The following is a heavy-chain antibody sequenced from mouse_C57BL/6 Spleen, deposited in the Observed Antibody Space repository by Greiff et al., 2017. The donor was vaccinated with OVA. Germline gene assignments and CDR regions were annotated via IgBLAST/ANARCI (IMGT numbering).Heavy chain of an antibody. CDR1: GYTFTDYE. CDR2: FDPETGGT. D-gene: IGHD2-4*01. Sequence: QVQLKQSGAELVRPGASVTLSCTASGYTFTDYEMHWVKQTPVHGLEWIGAFDPETGGTAYNQKFKGKAILTADKSSSTAYMELRSLASEDSAVYYCTRSRDYDDWGQGTTLTVSS. J-gene: IGHJ2*01. V-gene: IGHV1-15*01. CDR3: TRSRDYDD.